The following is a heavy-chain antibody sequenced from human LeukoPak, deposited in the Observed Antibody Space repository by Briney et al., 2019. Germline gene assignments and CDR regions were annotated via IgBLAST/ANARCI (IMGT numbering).Heavy chain of an antibody. CDR3: TRDPGYSYAMDS. D-gene: IGHD5-18*01. J-gene: IGHJ4*02. CDR2: ISHGSTRI. Sequence: GGSLRLSCAASGFTFSTYSMNWVRQAPGKGLEWTSYISHGSTRIFYADSVEGRFTVSRDDAKNALYLQMNSLRVEDTAVYYCTRDPGYSYAMDSWGQGILVTVSS. V-gene: IGHV3-48*01. CDR1: GFTFSTYS.